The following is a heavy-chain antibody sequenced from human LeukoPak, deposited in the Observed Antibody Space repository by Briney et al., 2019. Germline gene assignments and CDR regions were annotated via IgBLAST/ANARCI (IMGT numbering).Heavy chain of an antibody. CDR1: GYSFTTYY. CDR3: GRLPQQRFGT. J-gene: IGHJ3*02. D-gene: IGHD5-18*01. CDR2: IDPSGGST. Sequence: GASVKVSFKASGYSFTTYYMHWVRQAPGQGLEWMGIIDPSGGSTSYAQKFQGRVTMTRDMSTSTVYMELSSLRSDDTAVYYCGRLPQQRFGTLGQGTLVTVSS. V-gene: IGHV1-46*01.